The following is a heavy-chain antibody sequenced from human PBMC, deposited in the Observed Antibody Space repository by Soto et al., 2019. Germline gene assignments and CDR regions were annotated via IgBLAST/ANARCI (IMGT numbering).Heavy chain of an antibody. CDR2: ISSDGTTT. V-gene: IGHV3-74*01. CDR3: AREYYGVLTGYYNDY. Sequence: GSLRLSCVASGFSFRSYCMHWVRQAPGKGLVWVARISSDGTTTTYADSANGRFTVSRDNAANTLYLQMSSLRAEDTAVYYCAREYYGVLTGYYNDYWGQGTLVTVSS. J-gene: IGHJ4*02. D-gene: IGHD3-9*01. CDR1: GFSFRSYC.